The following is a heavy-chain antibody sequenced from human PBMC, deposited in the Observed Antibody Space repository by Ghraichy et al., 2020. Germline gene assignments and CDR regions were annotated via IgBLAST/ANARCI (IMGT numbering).Heavy chain of an antibody. D-gene: IGHD2-2*02. CDR2: ISYDGSNK. CDR1: GFTFSSYG. CDR3: AKEGLGYCSSTSCYSLYYYYYGMDV. V-gene: IGHV3-30*18. J-gene: IGHJ6*02. Sequence: SLRLSCAASGFTFSSYGMHWVRQAPGKGLEWVAVISYDGSNKYYADSVKGRFTISRDNSKNTLYLQMNSLRAEDTAVYYCAKEGLGYCSSTSCYSLYYYYYGMDVWGQGTTVTVSS.